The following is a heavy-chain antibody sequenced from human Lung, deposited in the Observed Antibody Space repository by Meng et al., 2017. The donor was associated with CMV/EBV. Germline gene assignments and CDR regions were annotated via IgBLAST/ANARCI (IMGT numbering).Heavy chain of an antibody. Sequence: QLRLQESGPGLVKPSETPSLTWTVSGGSISSSSYYWALIRQPPGEGLEWIGSVVYSGTTYYTSSLKSRVSISVDTSKNQFSLKLSSVTAADTAVYYCARHHHSPTFDYWGQGTLVTVSS. J-gene: IGHJ4*02. CDR1: GGSISSSSYY. D-gene: IGHD1-14*01. CDR3: ARHHHSPTFDY. V-gene: IGHV4-39*01. CDR2: VVYSGTT.